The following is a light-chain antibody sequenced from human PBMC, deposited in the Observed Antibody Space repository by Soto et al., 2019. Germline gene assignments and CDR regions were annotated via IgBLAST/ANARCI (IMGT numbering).Light chain of an antibody. V-gene: IGKV1-5*03. J-gene: IGKJ2*01. Sequence: DIQVTQSPATLSASVGDTVSITCRASQTVLTWLAWYQQKPGKDPNLLIYKASRLRDGVPSRFSGSGSGTDFTLTITSLQPDDFASYCCQHYFSYPYAFGQGTKLEI. CDR1: QTVLTW. CDR3: QHYFSYPYA. CDR2: KAS.